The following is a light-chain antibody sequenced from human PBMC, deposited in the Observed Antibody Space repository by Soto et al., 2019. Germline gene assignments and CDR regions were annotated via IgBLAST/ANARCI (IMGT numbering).Light chain of an antibody. Sequence: IVMTQSPATLSVSPGERATLSCRASRGISSNLAWYQQKPGQAPRLLIYGASTRAAGIPARFSGSGSGTEFTLTITSLESEDFAVYYCQQFHNWPRTFGQGTKVDIK. CDR3: QQFHNWPRT. J-gene: IGKJ1*01. V-gene: IGKV3-15*01. CDR1: RGISSN. CDR2: GAS.